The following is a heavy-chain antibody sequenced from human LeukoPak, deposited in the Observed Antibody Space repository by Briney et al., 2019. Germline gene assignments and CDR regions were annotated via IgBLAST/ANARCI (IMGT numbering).Heavy chain of an antibody. D-gene: IGHD3-16*01. J-gene: IGHJ6*02. CDR1: GFTFSSYG. Sequence: GGSLRLSCAASGFTFSSYGMNWARQAPGKGLEWVASINHNGNANYYVDSVKGRFTISRDNAKNSLYLQMSNLRAEDTAVYFCARGGGLDVWGQGATVTVSS. CDR2: INHNGNAN. CDR3: ARGGGLDV. V-gene: IGHV3-7*03.